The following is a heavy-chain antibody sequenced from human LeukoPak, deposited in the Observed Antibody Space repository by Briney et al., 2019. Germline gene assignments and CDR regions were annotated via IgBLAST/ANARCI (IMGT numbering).Heavy chain of an antibody. D-gene: IGHD6-19*01. CDR3: ARAYSSVASCDY. V-gene: IGHV3-13*05. J-gene: IGHJ4*02. CDR1: GFTFSSYD. CDR2: VGTTGDP. Sequence: PGGSLRLSCAASGFTFSSYDMHWVRQVTGKGLEWVSVVGTTGDPHYSGSVKGRFIISRDNAKNSLYLQMNSLRAEDTAVYYCARAYSSVASCDYWGQGTLVTVSS.